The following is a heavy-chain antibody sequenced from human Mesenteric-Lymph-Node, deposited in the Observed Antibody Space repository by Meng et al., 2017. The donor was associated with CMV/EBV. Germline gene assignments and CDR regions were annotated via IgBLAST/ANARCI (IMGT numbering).Heavy chain of an antibody. CDR1: GFTLSSYW. V-gene: IGHV3-74*01. J-gene: IGHJ4*02. D-gene: IGHD5-18*01. CDR2: INSDGSTT. CDR3: AKPSNVDTAMVTN. Sequence: GGSLRLSCAASGFTLSSYWMHWVRQAPGKGLVWVSRINSDGSTTNYADSVKGRFTISRDNAKNTLYLQMNSLRAEDTAVYYCAKPSNVDTAMVTNWGQGTLVTVSS.